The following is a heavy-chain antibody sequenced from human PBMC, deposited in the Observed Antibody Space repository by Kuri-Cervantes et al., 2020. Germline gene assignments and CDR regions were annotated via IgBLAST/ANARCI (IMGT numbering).Heavy chain of an antibody. J-gene: IGHJ5*02. V-gene: IGHV3-33*01. D-gene: IGHD3-16*01. Sequence: GGSLRLSCAASGFTFSSYGMHWVRQAPGKGLEWVAVIWYDGSNKYYADSVKGRFTISRDNSKNTLYLQMNSLRAEDTAMYYCARGSSVGGLYWFDPWGQGTLVTVSS. CDR2: IWYDGSNK. CDR1: GFTFSSYG. CDR3: ARGSSVGGLYWFDP.